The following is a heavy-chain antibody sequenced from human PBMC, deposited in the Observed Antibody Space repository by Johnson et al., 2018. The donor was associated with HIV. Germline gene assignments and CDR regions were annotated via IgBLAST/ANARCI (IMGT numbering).Heavy chain of an antibody. CDR2: IEYDGSNK. CDR3: AKAGDYYDSSGYYDAFDI. D-gene: IGHD3-22*01. V-gene: IGHV3-30*02. Sequence: QVQLVESGGGVVQPGGSLRLSCAASGFTFSSYGMHWVRQTPGKGLEWVTFIEYDGSNKYYADSVKGRFTISRDNSKNTLYLQMNSLRAEDTAVYYCAKAGDYYDSSGYYDAFDIWGQGTMVTVSS. J-gene: IGHJ3*02. CDR1: GFTFSSYG.